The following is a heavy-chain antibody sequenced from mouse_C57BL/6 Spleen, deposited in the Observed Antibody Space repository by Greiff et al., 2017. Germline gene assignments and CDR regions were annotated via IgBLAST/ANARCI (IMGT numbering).Heavy chain of an antibody. D-gene: IGHD1-1*01. Sequence: VQLQQSGPELVKPGASVKIPCKASGYTFTDYNMDWVKQSHGKSLEWIGDINPNNGGTIYNQKFKGKATLTVDKSSSTAYMELRSLTSEDTAVYYCERRGYGSSGAMDYWGQGTSVTVSS. CDR2: INPNNGGT. J-gene: IGHJ4*01. CDR1: GYTFTDYN. V-gene: IGHV1-18*01. CDR3: ERRGYGSSGAMDY.